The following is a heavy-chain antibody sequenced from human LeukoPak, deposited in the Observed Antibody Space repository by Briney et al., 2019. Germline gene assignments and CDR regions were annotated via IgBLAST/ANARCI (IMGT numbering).Heavy chain of an antibody. CDR2: ISSSGSTI. CDR1: GFTFSSYE. D-gene: IGHD4-17*01. J-gene: IGHJ6*02. Sequence: GGSLRLSCAASGFTFSSYEMNWVRQAPGKGLEWVSYISSSGSTIYYADSVKGRFTISKDNAKNSLYLQMNSLRAEDTAVYYCARDMITVTTPGSDYYYGMDVWGQGTTVTVSS. V-gene: IGHV3-48*03. CDR3: ARDMITVTTPGSDYYYGMDV.